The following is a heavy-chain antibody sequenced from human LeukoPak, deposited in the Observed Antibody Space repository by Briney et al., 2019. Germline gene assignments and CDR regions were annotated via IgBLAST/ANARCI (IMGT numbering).Heavy chain of an antibody. CDR1: GFTFSGYE. CDR3: ARESRIAGAGRFDY. Sequence: PGGSLRLSCAASGFTFSGYEMHWVRQAPGKGLEWLSYISASGSTMFYADSVRGRFTISRDNAKDSVNLQMNSLRAEDTAVYYCARESRIAGAGRFDYWGQGTLVTVSS. CDR2: ISASGSTM. J-gene: IGHJ4*02. V-gene: IGHV3-48*03. D-gene: IGHD6-13*01.